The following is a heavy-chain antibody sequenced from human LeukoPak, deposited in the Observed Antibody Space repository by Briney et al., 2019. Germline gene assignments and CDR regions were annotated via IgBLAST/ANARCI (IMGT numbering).Heavy chain of an antibody. V-gene: IGHV3-30-3*01. CDR3: AREPSDIVVAYYYYGMDV. CDR2: ISYDGSNK. J-gene: IGHJ6*02. Sequence: PGGSLRLSCAASGFTFSSYAKHWVRQAPGKGLEWVAVISYDGSNKYYADSVKGRFTISRDNSKNTLYLQMNSLRAEDTAVYYCAREPSDIVVAYYYYGMDVWGQGTTVTVSS. CDR1: GFTFSSYA. D-gene: IGHD2-15*01.